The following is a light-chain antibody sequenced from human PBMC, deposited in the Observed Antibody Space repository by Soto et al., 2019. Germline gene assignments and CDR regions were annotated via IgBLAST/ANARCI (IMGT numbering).Light chain of an antibody. CDR1: SRDIGGYDC. J-gene: IGLJ2*01. CDR3: SSYGGSNNLL. V-gene: IGLV2-8*01. CDR2: DVI. Sequence: QSALTQPPSASGSPGQSVTISCTGPSRDIGGYDCVSWYQQHPGKAPKLVIYDVINRPSGVPDRFSVSKSGNTASLPVSGLQTDDEADYYCSSYGGSNNLLFGGGTKVTV.